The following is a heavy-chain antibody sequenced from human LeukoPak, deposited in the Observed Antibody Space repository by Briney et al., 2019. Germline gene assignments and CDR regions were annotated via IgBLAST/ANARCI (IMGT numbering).Heavy chain of an antibody. D-gene: IGHD1-26*01. V-gene: IGHV4-59*01. CDR1: GGSISSDY. CDR3: TRSGSYHNWFDP. J-gene: IGHJ5*02. Sequence: PSETLSLTCTVSGGSISSDYWNWIGQPPGKGLEWIGYIYNSGSTTYNPSLKSRVTISVDTSKSQFSLKLSSVTAADTAVYYCTRSGSYHNWFDPWGQGTLVTVSS. CDR2: IYNSGST.